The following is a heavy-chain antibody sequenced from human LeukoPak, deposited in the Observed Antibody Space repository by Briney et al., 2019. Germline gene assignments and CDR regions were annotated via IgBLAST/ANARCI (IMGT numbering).Heavy chain of an antibody. D-gene: IGHD6-6*01. Sequence: PGGSLRLSCAASGFTFSSYGMHWVRQAPGKGLEWVAVIWYDGTNKDYGDSVKGRFTISRDNSKNTLYLQMNRLRAEDTAVYYCAGSLYSSSSPYFNYWGQGTLVPVSS. CDR3: AGSLYSSSSPYFNY. V-gene: IGHV3-33*01. J-gene: IGHJ4*02. CDR2: IWYDGTNK. CDR1: GFTFSSYG.